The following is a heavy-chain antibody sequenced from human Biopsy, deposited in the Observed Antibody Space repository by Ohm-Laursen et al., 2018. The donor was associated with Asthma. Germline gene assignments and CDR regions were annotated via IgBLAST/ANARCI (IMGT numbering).Heavy chain of an antibody. Sequence: ASVKVSCKTSGYTFNSAGINWVRQAPGQGLEWMGWISVYNGNTKVAQKLQDRVTMITDTSTSTAYMELRSLRSDDTAVYFCARAVDYSHYYGIDVWGQGTTVTVSS. V-gene: IGHV1-18*01. D-gene: IGHD3-10*01. CDR1: GYTFNSAG. CDR3: ARAVDYSHYYGIDV. CDR2: ISVYNGNT. J-gene: IGHJ6*02.